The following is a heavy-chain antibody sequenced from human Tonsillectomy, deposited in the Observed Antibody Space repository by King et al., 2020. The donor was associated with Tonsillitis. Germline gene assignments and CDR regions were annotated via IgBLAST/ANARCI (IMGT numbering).Heavy chain of an antibody. J-gene: IGHJ6*03. CDR3: AKASGSYYYYYYLDV. Sequence: VQLVESGGALVQPGRSLRLSCVASGLTFYYFSMHWVRQPPGKGLGGGSGISLYSATLGYSGSVRGRFPISRDNAKNTLYLHMDSLRPEDTALYFCAKASGSYYYYYYLDVWGKGTTVTVSS. D-gene: IGHD3-10*01. V-gene: IGHV3-9*01. CDR2: ISLYSATL. CDR1: GLTFYYFS.